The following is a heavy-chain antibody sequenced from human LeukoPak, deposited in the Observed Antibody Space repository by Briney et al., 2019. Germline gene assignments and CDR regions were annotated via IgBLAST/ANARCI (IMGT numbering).Heavy chain of an antibody. CDR2: IYPGDSDT. CDR3: ARLKERTIDY. V-gene: IGHV5-51*01. J-gene: IGHJ4*02. Sequence: GESQKISCKGSGYSFTSYWIGWVRQMPRKGLEWMGIIYPGDSDTRYSPSFQGQVNISADKSIGTAYLQWSSLKASDTAIYYCARLKERTIDYWGQGTLVTVSS. CDR1: GYSFTSYW.